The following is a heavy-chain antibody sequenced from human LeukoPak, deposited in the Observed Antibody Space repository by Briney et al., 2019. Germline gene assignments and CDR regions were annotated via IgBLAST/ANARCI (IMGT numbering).Heavy chain of an antibody. V-gene: IGHV4-59*08. CDR3: ARTYCRGGSCHFDY. CDR2: VPYSGGT. D-gene: IGHD2-15*01. Sequence: SETLSLTCTVSGGSLSSYYWSWIRQPPGKALEWIGYVPYSGGTKYSPSLKSRVTMSVDTSKNQISLKLSSVTAADTAVYYCARTYCRGGSCHFDYWGQGTLVTVSS. J-gene: IGHJ4*02. CDR1: GGSLSSYY.